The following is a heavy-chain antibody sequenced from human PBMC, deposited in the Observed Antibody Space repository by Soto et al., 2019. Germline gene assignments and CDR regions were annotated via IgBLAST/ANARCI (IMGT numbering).Heavy chain of an antibody. CDR1: GFTFSRYS. CDR2: ISSSSSYI. D-gene: IGHD6-13*01. Sequence: PGGSLRLSCAASGFTFSRYSMNWARQAPGKGLEWVSSISSSSSYIYYADSVKGRFTISRDNAKNSLYLQMNSLRAEDTAVYYCARGISSSEIPPLDYWGQGTLVT. J-gene: IGHJ4*02. CDR3: ARGISSSEIPPLDY. V-gene: IGHV3-21*01.